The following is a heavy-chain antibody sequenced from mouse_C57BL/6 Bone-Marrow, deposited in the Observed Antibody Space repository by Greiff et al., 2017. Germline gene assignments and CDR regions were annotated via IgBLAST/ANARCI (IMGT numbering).Heavy chain of an antibody. V-gene: IGHV5-2*01. CDR1: EYEFPSHD. CDR2: INSDGGST. CDR3: ARPDGNYPDGY. J-gene: IGHJ2*01. Sequence: EVHLVESGGGLVQPGESLKLSCESNEYEFPSHDMSWVRKTPEKRLELVAAINSDGGSTYYPDTMERRFIISRDHTKKTLYLQMSSLRSEDTALYYYARPDGNYPDGYWGQGTTLTVSS. D-gene: IGHD2-1*01.